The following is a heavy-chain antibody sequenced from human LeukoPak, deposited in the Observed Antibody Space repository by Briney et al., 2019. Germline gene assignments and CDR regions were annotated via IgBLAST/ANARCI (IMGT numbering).Heavy chain of an antibody. CDR1: GGSISSGDYY. J-gene: IGHJ4*02. V-gene: IGHV4-30-4*08. CDR3: ARGEISGYSYYFDY. D-gene: IGHD6-25*01. CDR2: IYYSGST. Sequence: PSETLSLTCTVFGGSISSGDYYWSWIRQPPGKGLEWIGYIYYSGSTYYNPSLKSRVTISVDTSKNQFSLKLSSVTAADTAVYYCARGEISGYSYYFDYWGQGTLVTVSS.